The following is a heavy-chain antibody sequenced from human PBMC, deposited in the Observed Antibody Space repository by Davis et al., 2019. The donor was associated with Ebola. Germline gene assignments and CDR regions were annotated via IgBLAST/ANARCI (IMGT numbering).Heavy chain of an antibody. CDR3: ARGPPIYNSGWSGTNY. J-gene: IGHJ4*02. CDR2: INPNSGGT. Sequence: ASVKVSCKASGYTFTGYYMHWVRQAPGQGLEWMGWINPNSGGTNYAQKFQGRVTMTRDTSISTAYMDLSGLTSDDTAMYYCARGPPIYNSGWSGTNYWGQGTLVTVSS. V-gene: IGHV1-2*02. CDR1: GYTFTGYY. D-gene: IGHD6-19*01.